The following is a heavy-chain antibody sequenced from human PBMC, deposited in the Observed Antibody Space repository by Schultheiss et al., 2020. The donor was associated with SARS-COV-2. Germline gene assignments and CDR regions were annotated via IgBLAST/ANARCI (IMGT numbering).Heavy chain of an antibody. Sequence: ASVKVSCKASGYTFTSYGISWVRQAPGQGLEWMGIINPSGGSTSYAQKFQGRVTMTRDTSTSTVYMELSSLRSEDTAVYYCARVIGGTYFEYWGRGTLVTVSS. V-gene: IGHV1-46*01. D-gene: IGHD1-26*01. J-gene: IGHJ4*01. CDR2: INPSGGST. CDR1: GYTFTSYG. CDR3: ARVIGGTYFEY.